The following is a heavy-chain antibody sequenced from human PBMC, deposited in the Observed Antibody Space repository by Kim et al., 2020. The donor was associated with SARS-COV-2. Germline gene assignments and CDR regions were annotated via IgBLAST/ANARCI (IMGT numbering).Heavy chain of an antibody. CDR1: GFTFSSYW. CDR3: ARDGGDCSGGSCYPFYGMDV. J-gene: IGHJ6*02. Sequence: GGSLRLSCAASGFTFSSYWMHWVRQAPGKGLVWVSRINSDGSSTSYADSVKGRFTISRDNAKNTLYLQMNSLRAEDTAVYYCARDGGDCSGGSCYPFYGMDVWGQGTTVTVSS. CDR2: INSDGSST. D-gene: IGHD2-15*01. V-gene: IGHV3-74*01.